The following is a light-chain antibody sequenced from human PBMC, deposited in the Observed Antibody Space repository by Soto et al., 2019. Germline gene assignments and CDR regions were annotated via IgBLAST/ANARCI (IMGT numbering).Light chain of an antibody. CDR1: SRDVGNYDL. CDR3: SSYAGRSTMI. J-gene: IGLJ2*01. Sequence: QSALTQPASVSGSLGQSITISCTGTSRDVGNYDLFSWYQQHPGKVPKLIIYEGSKWPSGVSHRFSGSKSGNTASLTISGLRAEDEADYYCSSYAGRSTMIFGGGTKLTVL. CDR2: EGS. V-gene: IGLV2-23*01.